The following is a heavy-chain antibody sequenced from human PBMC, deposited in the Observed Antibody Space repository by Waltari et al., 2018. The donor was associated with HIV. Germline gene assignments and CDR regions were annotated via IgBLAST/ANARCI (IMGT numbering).Heavy chain of an antibody. D-gene: IGHD1-26*01. CDR2: IYYSGST. CDR3: ARSGSYRGYFDY. Sequence: QVQLQESGPGLVKPSETLSLTCTVSGGSISSYYWSWIRQPPGKGLEWIGYIYYSGSTNYNPSLTSRVTISVDTSKNQFSLKLSSVTAADTAVYYCARSGSYRGYFDYWGQGTLVTVSS. J-gene: IGHJ4*02. V-gene: IGHV4-59*01. CDR1: GGSISSYY.